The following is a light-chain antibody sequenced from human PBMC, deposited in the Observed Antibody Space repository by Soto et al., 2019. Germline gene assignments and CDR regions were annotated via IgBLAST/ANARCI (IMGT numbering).Light chain of an antibody. J-gene: IGKJ2*01. CDR2: AAS. V-gene: IGKV1-5*01. Sequence: DIQMTQSPSTLSASVGDRVTITCRASQSISFWLAWYQQKPGKAPKVLISAASSLESGVPSRFSGSGSGTHFTLTIDSLQADEFATYYCQPYNSHPYSFGQGTKLEIK. CDR1: QSISFW. CDR3: QPYNSHPYS.